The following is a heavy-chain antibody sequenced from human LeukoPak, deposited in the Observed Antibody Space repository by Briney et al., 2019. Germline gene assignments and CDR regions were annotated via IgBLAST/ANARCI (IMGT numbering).Heavy chain of an antibody. D-gene: IGHD3-10*01. J-gene: IGHJ6*04. CDR3: ATLWFGELFPIMDV. V-gene: IGHV1-24*01. Sequence: ASVKVSCKVSGYTLTELSMHWVRQAPGKGLEWVGGFDPEDGETIYAQKFQGRVTMTEDTSTDTAYMELSSLRSEDTAVYYCATLWFGELFPIMDVWGKGTTVTVSS. CDR1: GYTLTELS. CDR2: FDPEDGET.